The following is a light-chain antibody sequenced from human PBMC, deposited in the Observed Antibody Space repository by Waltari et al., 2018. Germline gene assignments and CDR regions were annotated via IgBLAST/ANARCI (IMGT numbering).Light chain of an antibody. J-gene: IGLJ3*02. V-gene: IGLV2-8*01. Sequence: SALTQPPSASGSPGQSVTISCTGTSSDVGGYNYVSWYQQHPGKAPKLMIYEVTKRPSGVPDLSSGSKSGNTASLTVSGLQTEDEADYYCSSYAGGSWVFGGGTKLTVL. CDR1: SSDVGGYNY. CDR3: SSYAGGSWV. CDR2: EVT.